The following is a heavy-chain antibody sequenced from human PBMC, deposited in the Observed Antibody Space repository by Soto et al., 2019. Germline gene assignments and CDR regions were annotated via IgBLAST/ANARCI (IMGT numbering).Heavy chain of an antibody. CDR3: VRHHLSPNFDF. CDR2: IFYSGST. J-gene: IGHJ4*02. V-gene: IGHV4-39*01. CDR1: GGSISSSGYY. Sequence: QVQLQESGPGLVNPSETLSLTCTVSGGSISSSGYYWAWVRQPPGKGLEYIGSIFYSGSTYYNASLKSRVTISADMSKNQFSLRLTSVTVADTAVYYCVRHHLSPNFDFWGQGTLVTVSS.